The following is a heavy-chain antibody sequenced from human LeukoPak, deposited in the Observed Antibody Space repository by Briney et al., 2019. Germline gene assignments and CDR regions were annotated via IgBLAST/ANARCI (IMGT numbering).Heavy chain of an antibody. J-gene: IGHJ6*03. CDR3: AKGYQLLDPHYYYYMDV. CDR1: GGTFSSYA. V-gene: IGHV1-18*01. CDR2: ISAYNGNT. Sequence: ASVKVSCKASGGTFSSYAISWVRQAPGQGLEWMGWISAYNGNTNYAQKLQGRVTMTTDTSTSTAYMELRSLRSDDTAVYYCAKGYQLLDPHYYYYMDVWGKGTTVTVSS. D-gene: IGHD2-2*01.